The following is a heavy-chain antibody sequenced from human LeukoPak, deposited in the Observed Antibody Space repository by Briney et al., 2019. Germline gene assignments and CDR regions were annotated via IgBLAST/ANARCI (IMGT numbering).Heavy chain of an antibody. CDR3: ARVSNSGYNSRGAFDI. CDR1: GASISTYY. V-gene: IGHV4-59*01. J-gene: IGHJ3*02. D-gene: IGHD3-22*01. CDR2: IYYSGST. Sequence: SETLSLTCTVSGASISTYYWSWIRQPPGKGLEWIGYIYYSGSTNYNPSLKSLVTISVDTSKNQFSLKLSSVTAADTAVYYCARVSNSGYNSRGAFDIWGQGTMVTVSS.